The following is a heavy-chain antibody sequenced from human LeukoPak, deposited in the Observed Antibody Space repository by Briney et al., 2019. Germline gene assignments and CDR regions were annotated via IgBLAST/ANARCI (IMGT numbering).Heavy chain of an antibody. CDR1: GFTFSNAW. Sequence: GGSLRLSCAASGFTFSNAWMSWVRQAPGKGLEWVGRIKSKTDGGTTDYAAPVKGRFTISRDDSKNTLYLQMNSLKTEDTALYYCTTGFVVVPAAIAMSDYWGQGTLVTVSS. D-gene: IGHD2-2*01. CDR2: IKSKTDGGTT. J-gene: IGHJ4*02. CDR3: TTGFVVVPAAIAMSDY. V-gene: IGHV3-15*01.